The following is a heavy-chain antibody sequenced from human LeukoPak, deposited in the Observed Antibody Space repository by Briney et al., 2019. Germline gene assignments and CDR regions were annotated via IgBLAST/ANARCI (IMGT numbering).Heavy chain of an antibody. CDR2: IWYDGSNK. V-gene: IGHV3-33*01. Sequence: GRSLTLSCTASGFTFSTYAIHWVGQAPGKGLEWVAVIWYDGSNKYYADSVKGRFTISRDNSKNTMYLQMNSLRAEDTAVYYCARDSEELWFGEWGGAFDIWGQGTMVTVTS. CDR1: GFTFSTYA. D-gene: IGHD3-10*01. J-gene: IGHJ3*02. CDR3: ARDSEELWFGEWGGAFDI.